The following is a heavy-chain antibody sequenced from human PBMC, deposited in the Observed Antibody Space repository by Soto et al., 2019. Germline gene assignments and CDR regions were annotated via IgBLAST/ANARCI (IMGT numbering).Heavy chain of an antibody. CDR3: ARNSSYYYDSSGYYVFDY. CDR1: GGSISISSYY. V-gene: IGHV4-39*07. D-gene: IGHD3-22*01. J-gene: IGHJ4*02. CDR2: IYYSGST. Sequence: LSLTCTVSGGSISISSYYWGWIRQPPGKGLEWIGSIYYSGSTYYNPSLKSRVTISVDTSKNQFSLKLSSVTAADTAVYYCARNSSYYYDSSGYYVFDYWGQGTLVTVSS.